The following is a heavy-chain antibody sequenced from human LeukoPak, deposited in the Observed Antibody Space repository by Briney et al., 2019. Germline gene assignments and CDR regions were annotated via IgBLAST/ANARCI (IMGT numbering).Heavy chain of an antibody. CDR2: ISGDGGIT. CDR3: AKDIGGYSFAAEY. CDR1: GFTFDDYA. D-gene: IGHD5-18*01. V-gene: IGHV3-43*02. J-gene: IGHJ4*02. Sequence: PGGSLRPSCAASGFTFDDYAMHWVRQGPGKGLEWVSLISGDGGITYYADSVKGRFTISRDSSKNSLYLQMNSLRTEETALYYCAKDIGGYSFAAEYWGQGTLVTVSS.